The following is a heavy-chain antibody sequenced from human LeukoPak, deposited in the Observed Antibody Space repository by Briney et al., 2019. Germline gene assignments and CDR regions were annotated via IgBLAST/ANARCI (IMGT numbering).Heavy chain of an antibody. CDR1: GFTFSSYA. CDR3: ARAGYCSSTSCYSYYFDY. CDR2: ISYDGSNK. V-gene: IGHV3-30*04. Sequence: GRSLRLSCAASGFTFSSYAMHWVRQAPGKGLEWVAVISYDGSNKYYADSVKGRFTISRDNSKSTLYPQMNSLRAEDTAVYYCARAGYCSSTSCYSYYFDYWGQGTLVTVSS. D-gene: IGHD2-2*01. J-gene: IGHJ4*02.